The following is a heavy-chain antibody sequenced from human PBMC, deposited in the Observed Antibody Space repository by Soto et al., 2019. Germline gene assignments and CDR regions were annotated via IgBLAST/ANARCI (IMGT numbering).Heavy chain of an antibody. V-gene: IGHV4-39*01. D-gene: IGHD2-2*03. CDR2: IYSSENT. CDR3: ARLNGYCISTNCHDYYGMDV. CDR1: GGFVSSSSYS. Sequence: QLQVQESGPGLVKPSETLSLTCSVSGGFVSSSSYSWGWIRQSPGKGLEWIGTIYSSENTYYNPSLLSRVTISVDTSKNEFSLRLSSVTAADTAVYYCARLNGYCISTNCHDYYGMDVWGQGTTVTVSS. J-gene: IGHJ6*02.